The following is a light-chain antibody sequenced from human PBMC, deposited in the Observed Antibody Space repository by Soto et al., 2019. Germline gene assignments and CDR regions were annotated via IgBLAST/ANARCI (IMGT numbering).Light chain of an antibody. V-gene: IGKV1-27*01. CDR2: AAS. J-gene: IGKJ1*01. CDR1: QGIRNY. CDR3: QKYNSAART. Sequence: DIQMTQSPSSLSASVGDRVTITCRASQGIRNYLAWYQQKPGKVPKLLIYAASTLQSGVPSRFSGSGSGTDFTLTISSLQPEDVANYYCQKYNSAARTFGQGTKVEIK.